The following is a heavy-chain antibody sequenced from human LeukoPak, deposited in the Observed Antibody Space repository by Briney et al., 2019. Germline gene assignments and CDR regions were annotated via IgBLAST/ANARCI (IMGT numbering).Heavy chain of an antibody. CDR1: RFTFSSFA. J-gene: IGHJ4*02. D-gene: IGHD3-9*01. Sequence: GGSLRLSCAASRFTFSSFAMSWVRQAPGQGLEWVSDISSSGDSTYYADSVKGRFTISRDNSKNMMYLQMSRLRAEDTAVYYCAKVDDILTGHFDYWGQGTLVTVSS. CDR2: ISSSGDST. CDR3: AKVDDILTGHFDY. V-gene: IGHV3-23*01.